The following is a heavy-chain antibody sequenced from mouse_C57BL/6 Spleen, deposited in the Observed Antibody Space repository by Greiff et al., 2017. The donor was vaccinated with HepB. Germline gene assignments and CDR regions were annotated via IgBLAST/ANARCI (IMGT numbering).Heavy chain of an antibody. Sequence: VQLQQSGPELVKPGASVKISCKASGYTFTDYYMNWVKQSHGKSLEWIGDINPNNGGTSYNQKFKGKATLTVDKSSSTAYMELRSLTSEDSAVYYCAYYYGSSYGFAYWGQGTLVTVSA. CDR3: AYYYGSSYGFAY. D-gene: IGHD1-1*01. CDR1: GYTFTDYY. CDR2: INPNNGGT. J-gene: IGHJ3*01. V-gene: IGHV1-26*01.